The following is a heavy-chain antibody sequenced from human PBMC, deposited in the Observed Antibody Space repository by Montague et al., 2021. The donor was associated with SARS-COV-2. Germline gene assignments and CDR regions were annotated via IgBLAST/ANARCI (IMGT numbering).Heavy chain of an antibody. Sequence: SLRLSCAASGFTFSSYDMRWVRQAPGKGLEWVAVIWYDGSNQYYGDSVKGRFTISRDNSKNTLYLQMNSLRAVDTAVYYCAREYSAPRWFGEYNRYGMDVWGQGTTVTVSS. V-gene: IGHV3-33*08. CDR3: AREYSAPRWFGEYNRYGMDV. CDR1: GFTFSSYD. D-gene: IGHD3-10*01. J-gene: IGHJ6*02. CDR2: IWYDGSNQ.